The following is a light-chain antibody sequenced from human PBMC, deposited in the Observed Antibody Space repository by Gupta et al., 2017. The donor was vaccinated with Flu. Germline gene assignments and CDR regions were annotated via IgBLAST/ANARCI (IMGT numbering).Light chain of an antibody. Sequence: QSALTQPASVSGSPGQSITTSCTGTSSDVGGYNYVSWYQQHPGKAPKFVIYEVSNRPSGVSNRFSGSKSGNTASLTISGLQAEDEADYYCSSYTTNNTLLFGGGTKLTVL. CDR2: EVS. CDR1: SSDVGGYNY. CDR3: SSYTTNNTLL. J-gene: IGLJ2*01. V-gene: IGLV2-14*01.